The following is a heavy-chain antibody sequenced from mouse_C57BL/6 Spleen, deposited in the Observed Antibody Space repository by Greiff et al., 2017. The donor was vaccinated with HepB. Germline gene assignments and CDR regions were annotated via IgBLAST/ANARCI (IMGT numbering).Heavy chain of an antibody. CDR1: GYTFTDYY. J-gene: IGHJ2*01. D-gene: IGHD2-3*01. CDR3: ARFYDDFDY. V-gene: IGHV1-76*01. CDR2: IYPGSGNT. Sequence: QVQLQQSGAELVRPGASVKLSCKASGYTFTDYYINWVKQRPGQGLEWIARIYPGSGNTYYNEKFKGKATLTAEKSSSTAYMQLSSLTSEDSAVYFCARFYDDFDYWGQGTTLTVSS.